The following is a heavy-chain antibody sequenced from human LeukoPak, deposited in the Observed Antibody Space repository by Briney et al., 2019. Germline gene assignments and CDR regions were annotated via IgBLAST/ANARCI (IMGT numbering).Heavy chain of an antibody. CDR2: IYYSGST. D-gene: IGHD4-17*01. CDR3: ASLDYGDYGTEYDY. Sequence: SQTLSLTCTVSGGSISSGDYYWSWIRQPPGKGLQWIGYIYYSGSTYYNPSLKRRVTISVDTSKNQFSLKLSSVTAADTAVYYCASLDYGDYGTEYDYWGQGTLVTVSS. CDR1: GGSISSGDYY. J-gene: IGHJ4*02. V-gene: IGHV4-30-4*08.